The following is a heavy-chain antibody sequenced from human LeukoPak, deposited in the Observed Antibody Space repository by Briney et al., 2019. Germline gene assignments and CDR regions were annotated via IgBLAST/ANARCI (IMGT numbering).Heavy chain of an antibody. D-gene: IGHD3-22*01. CDR2: IYYSGST. CDR1: GGSISSGDYY. J-gene: IGHJ4*02. CDR3: ARGPEDDSSGYYAGYYFDY. Sequence: KTSENLSLTCTVSGGSISSGDYYWSWIRQPPGKGLEWVGYIYYSGSTYYNPSLKSRVTISVDTSKNQFSLKLSSVTAADTAVYYCARGPEDDSSGYYAGYYFDYWGQGTLVAVSS. V-gene: IGHV4-30-4*01.